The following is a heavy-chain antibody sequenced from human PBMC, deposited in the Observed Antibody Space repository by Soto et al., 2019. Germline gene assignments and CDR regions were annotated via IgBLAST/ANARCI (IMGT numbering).Heavy chain of an antibody. V-gene: IGHV4-59*01. CDR2: IYYTEST. CDR1: GGSIRPYY. J-gene: IGHJ3*02. Sequence: SQTGSFTGTVSGGSIRPYYWNWIRQPPGKGVGGIGYIYYTESTNYSPSLKSRVTMSVDTSKNQFSLKLKSVTAADTAVYYCARDRGSNWGLNDAFDTWGQGTVVTV. D-gene: IGHD7-27*01. CDR3: ARDRGSNWGLNDAFDT.